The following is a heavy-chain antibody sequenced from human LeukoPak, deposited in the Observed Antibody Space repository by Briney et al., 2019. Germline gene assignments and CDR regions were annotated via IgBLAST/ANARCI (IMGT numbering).Heavy chain of an antibody. J-gene: IGHJ6*02. V-gene: IGHV1-8*01. CDR1: GYTFTSYD. Sequence: GASVKVSCKASGYTFTSYDINWVRQATGQGLEWMGWMNPNSGNTGYAQKLQGRVTMTTDTSTSTAYMELRSLRSDDTAVYYCARDRGDSSSWYLYYYYGMDVWGQGTTVTVSS. CDR3: ARDRGDSSSWYLYYYYGMDV. CDR2: MNPNSGNT. D-gene: IGHD6-13*01.